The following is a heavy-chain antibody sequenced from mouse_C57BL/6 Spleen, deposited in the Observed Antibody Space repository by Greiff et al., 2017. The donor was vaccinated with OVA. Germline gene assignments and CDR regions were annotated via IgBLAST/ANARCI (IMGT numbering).Heavy chain of an antibody. CDR1: GYTFTDYN. Sequence: DVKLQESGPELVKPGASVKMSCKASGYTFTDYNMHWVKQSHGKSLEWIGYINPNNGGTSYNQKFKGKATLTVNKSSSTAYMELRSLTSEDSAVYYCATMENPWFAYWGQGTLVTVSA. J-gene: IGHJ3*01. CDR3: ATMENPWFAY. V-gene: IGHV1-22*01. CDR2: INPNNGGT.